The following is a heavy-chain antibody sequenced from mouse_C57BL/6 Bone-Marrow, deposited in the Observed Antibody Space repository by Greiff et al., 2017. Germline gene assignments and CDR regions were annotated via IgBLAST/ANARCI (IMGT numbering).Heavy chain of an antibody. V-gene: IGHV1-50*01. J-gene: IGHJ2*01. Sequence: QVQLQQSGAELVKPGASVTLSCKASGYTFTSYWMHWVKQRPGQGLEWIGGIDPSDSYTNYNQKFKGKATLTVDTSSSTAYMQLSSLTSEDSAVYYCARIGWSFDYWGQGTTLTVSA. D-gene: IGHD2-10*02. CDR3: ARIGWSFDY. CDR2: IDPSDSYT. CDR1: GYTFTSYW.